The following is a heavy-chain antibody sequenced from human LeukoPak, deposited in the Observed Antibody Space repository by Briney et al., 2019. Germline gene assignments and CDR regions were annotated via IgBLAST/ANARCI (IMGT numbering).Heavy chain of an antibody. Sequence: GGSLRLSCAASGFTFSSYAMSWVRQAPGKGLEWVSAISGSGGSTYYADSVKGRFTISRDNAKNSLYLQMNSLRAEDTAVYYCARALTPYDSSGYTYYYYYMDVWGKGTTVTISS. D-gene: IGHD3-22*01. CDR3: ARALTPYDSSGYTYYYYYMDV. V-gene: IGHV3-23*01. CDR2: ISGSGGST. J-gene: IGHJ6*03. CDR1: GFTFSSYA.